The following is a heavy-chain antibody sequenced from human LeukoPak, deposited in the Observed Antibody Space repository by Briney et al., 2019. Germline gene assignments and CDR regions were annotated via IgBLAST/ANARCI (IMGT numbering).Heavy chain of an antibody. CDR2: ISSSSSYI. V-gene: IGHV3-21*01. J-gene: IGHJ3*02. D-gene: IGHD3-3*01. CDR3: ARSQNRARITIFGVVLPRDAFDI. CDR1: GFTFSSYS. Sequence: GGSLRLSCAASGFTFSSYSMNWVRQAPGKGREWVSSISSSSSYIYYADSVKGRFTISRDNAKNSLYLQMNSLRAEDTAVYYCARSQNRARITIFGVVLPRDAFDIWGQGTMVTVSS.